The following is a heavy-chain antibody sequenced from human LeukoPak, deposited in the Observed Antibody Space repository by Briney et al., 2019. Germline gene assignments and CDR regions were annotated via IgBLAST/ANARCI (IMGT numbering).Heavy chain of an antibody. V-gene: IGHV4-61*02. D-gene: IGHD3-10*01. J-gene: IGHJ4*02. CDR3: ARAVGGDGSGSL. CDR1: GGSISSGSYY. Sequence: NPSETLSLTCTVSGGSISSGSYYWSWIRQPAGKGLEWIGRIDTSGSTNYNPSLKSRVTISVDTSKNQFSLKLSSVTAADTAVYYCARAVGGDGSGSLWGPGTLVTVSS. CDR2: IDTSGST.